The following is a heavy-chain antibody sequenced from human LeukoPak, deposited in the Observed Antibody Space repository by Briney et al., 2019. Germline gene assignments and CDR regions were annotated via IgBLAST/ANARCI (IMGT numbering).Heavy chain of an antibody. J-gene: IGHJ4*02. V-gene: IGHV1-2*02. Sequence: ASVKVSCKASGYTFTGYYMHWVRQAPGQGPEWMGWINPNSGGTNYAQKFQGRVTMTRDTSISTAYMELSRLRSDDTAVYYCARVPIAAAGSLDYWGQGTLVTVSS. D-gene: IGHD6-13*01. CDR3: ARVPIAAAGSLDY. CDR2: INPNSGGT. CDR1: GYTFTGYY.